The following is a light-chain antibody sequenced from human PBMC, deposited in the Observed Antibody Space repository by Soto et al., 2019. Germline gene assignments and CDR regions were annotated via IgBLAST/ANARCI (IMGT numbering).Light chain of an antibody. CDR3: QQRSKWPPMT. V-gene: IGKV3-11*01. CDR1: RSVSIY. CDR2: DAS. Sequence: MLLTQSRATQSLSAVEKSAVSCRASRSVSIYLAWYQQKPGQAPRLLIYDASSRATGVPARFSGSGSGTDFSLTISSLAPEDVAVYYCQQRSKWPPMTFGQGTRLE. J-gene: IGKJ5*01.